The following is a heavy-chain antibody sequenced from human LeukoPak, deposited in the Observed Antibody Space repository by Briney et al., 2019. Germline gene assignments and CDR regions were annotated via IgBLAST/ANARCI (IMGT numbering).Heavy chain of an antibody. V-gene: IGHV1-3*01. CDR3: AIGISSDTFDI. Sequence: ASVKVSCKASGYNFTSYTIHWVRQAPGQRLEWMGWINAGPGNTKYSQKFQGRVTITRDTSASTVYMDLSNLRSEDTAVFYCAIGISSDTFDIWGQGTMVTVSS. CDR2: INAGPGNT. D-gene: IGHD3-3*01. J-gene: IGHJ3*02. CDR1: GYNFTSYT.